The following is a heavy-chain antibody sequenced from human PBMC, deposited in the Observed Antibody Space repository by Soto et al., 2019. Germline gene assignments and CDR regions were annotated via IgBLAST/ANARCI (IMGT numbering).Heavy chain of an antibody. V-gene: IGHV1-69*01. CDR2: IIPLFGAA. D-gene: IGHD3-22*01. CDR1: GGIFSSYV. CDR3: AGGEHRYDSSGYYYGADY. Sequence: QVQLVQSGAEVKKTGSSVKVSCKASGGIFSSYVISWVRQVPGQGLEWMGGIIPLFGAANYAQKFQGRLTIIADASTNTDFMELSSLRSEDTAVYYCAGGEHRYDSSGYYYGADYWGQGTLVTVSS. J-gene: IGHJ4*02.